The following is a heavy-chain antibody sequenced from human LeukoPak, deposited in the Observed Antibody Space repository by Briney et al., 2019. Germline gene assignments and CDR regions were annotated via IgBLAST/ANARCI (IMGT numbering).Heavy chain of an antibody. D-gene: IGHD1-26*01. CDR3: ARWVDGGAHFDY. V-gene: IGHV3-21*01. CDR1: GFTFSSYS. Sequence: GGSLRLSCAASGFTFSSYSMNWVRQAPGKGLEWVSSISSSSSYIYYADSVKGRFTISRDNAKNSLYLQMNSLRAEDTAVYYCARWVDGGAHFDYWGQGTLVTVSS. CDR2: ISSSSSYI. J-gene: IGHJ4*02.